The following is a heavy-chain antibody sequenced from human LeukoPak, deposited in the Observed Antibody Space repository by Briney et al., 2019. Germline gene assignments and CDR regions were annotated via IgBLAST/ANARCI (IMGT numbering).Heavy chain of an antibody. CDR2: IYHSGST. V-gene: IGHV4-38-2*02. CDR3: ASQRGIAARSMNYYYMDV. D-gene: IGHD6-6*01. Sequence: SETLSLTCTVSGYSISSGYYWGWIRQPPGKGLEWIGSIYHSGSTYYNPSLKSRVTISVDTSKNQFSLKLSSVTAADTAVYYCASQRGIAARSMNYYYMDVWGKGTTVTVSS. J-gene: IGHJ6*03. CDR1: GYSISSGYY.